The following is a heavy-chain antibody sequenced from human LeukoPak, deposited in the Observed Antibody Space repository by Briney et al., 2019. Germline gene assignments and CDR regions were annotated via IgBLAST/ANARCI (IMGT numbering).Heavy chain of an antibody. J-gene: IGHJ6*02. CDR3: ARVGRTAAYYYYYGMDV. D-gene: IGHD6-13*01. CDR1: GYTLTSYA. V-gene: IGHV7-4-1*02. Sequence: ASVKVSCKASGYTLTSYAMNWVRQAPGQGLEWMGWINTNTGNPTYAQGFTGRFVFSLDTSVSTAYLQISSLKAEDTAVYYCARVGRTAAYYYYYGMDVWGQGTTVTVSS. CDR2: INTNTGNP.